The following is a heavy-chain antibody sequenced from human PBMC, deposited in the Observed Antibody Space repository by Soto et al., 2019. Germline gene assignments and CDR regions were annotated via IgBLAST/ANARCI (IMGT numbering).Heavy chain of an antibody. V-gene: IGHV3-48*01. D-gene: IGHD3-3*01. Sequence: GVSLRLSCAASGFTFSSYSMNWVRQAPGKGLEWASYISSSSSTIYYADSVKGRFTISRDNAKNSLYLQMNSLRAEDTAVYYCARGPLGFLEWLSNFDYSGQGTLVTVSS. CDR2: ISSSSSTI. CDR1: GFTFSSYS. J-gene: IGHJ4*02. CDR3: ARGPLGFLEWLSNFDY.